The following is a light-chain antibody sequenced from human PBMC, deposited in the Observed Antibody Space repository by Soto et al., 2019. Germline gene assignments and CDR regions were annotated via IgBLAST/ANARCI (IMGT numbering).Light chain of an antibody. CDR1: QSVTTG. V-gene: IGKV1-5*03. Sequence: DIQMTQSPSTLSASVGDRVTITCRASQSVTTGLAWYQQKPGKAPKLLIYKASNLESGLPSRFTGRSAGTEFTLTISSLQSDDFATFYCQQYSTYPNTFGQGTRLDIK. J-gene: IGKJ5*01. CDR2: KAS. CDR3: QQYSTYPNT.